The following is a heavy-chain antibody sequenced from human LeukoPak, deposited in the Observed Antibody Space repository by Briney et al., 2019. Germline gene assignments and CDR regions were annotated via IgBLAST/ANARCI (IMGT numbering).Heavy chain of an antibody. CDR2: INWSGGGKI. CDR1: GFNFDDYA. CDR3: ARVYCSGGSCYYDY. Sequence: PGGSLRLSCAASGFNFDDYALHWVRQPPGKGLEWVAGINWSGGGKIGYADSVKGRYTISRDNTGNSLYLQMNSLRAEDTAMYYCARVYCSGGSCYYDYWGQGTLVTVSS. J-gene: IGHJ4*02. V-gene: IGHV3-9*01. D-gene: IGHD2-15*01.